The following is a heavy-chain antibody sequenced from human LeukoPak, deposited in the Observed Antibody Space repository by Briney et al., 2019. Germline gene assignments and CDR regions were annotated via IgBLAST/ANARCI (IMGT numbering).Heavy chain of an antibody. D-gene: IGHD2-15*01. CDR1: GFTFSSYA. J-gene: IGHJ6*03. Sequence: GGSLRLSCAASGFTFSSYAMHWVRQAPGKGLEWVAVISYDGSNKYYADSVKGRFTISRDNSKNTLYLQMNSVRAEDTAVYYCARDGPLHYYYYMDVWGKGTTVTVSS. V-gene: IGHV3-30*04. CDR2: ISYDGSNK. CDR3: ARDGPLHYYYYMDV.